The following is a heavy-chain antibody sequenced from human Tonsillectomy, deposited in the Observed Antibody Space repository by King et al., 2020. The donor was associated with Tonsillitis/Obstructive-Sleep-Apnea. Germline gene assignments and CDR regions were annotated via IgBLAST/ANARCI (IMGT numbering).Heavy chain of an antibody. Sequence: VQLVESGGGLVKPGGSLRLSCAASGFTFSSYYMNWVRQAPGKGLEWVSSISSSSSNIYYADSVKGGFTISRDNAKDSLYLQMNSLRAEDTAVYYCARGPSVPPNYDFWSGYYPRYFDYWGQGTLVTVSS. CDR2: ISSSSSNI. J-gene: IGHJ4*02. CDR1: GFTFSSYY. D-gene: IGHD3-3*01. V-gene: IGHV3-21*01. CDR3: ARGPSVPPNYDFWSGYYPRYFDY.